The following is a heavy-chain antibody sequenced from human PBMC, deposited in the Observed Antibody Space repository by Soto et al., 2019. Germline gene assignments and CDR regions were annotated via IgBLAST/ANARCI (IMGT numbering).Heavy chain of an antibody. J-gene: IGHJ4*02. CDR1: GGSISSTNW. CDR2: IYHSGTT. Sequence: QVQLQESGPGLVKPSGTLSLTCAVSGGSISSTNWWTWVRQSPGRGLEWIGEIYHSGTTNYSPSLKSRVTIPVDMSTNHLSLTLISVTAADTAVYYCAFPATADFDYWGKGILVTVSS. D-gene: IGHD6-13*01. V-gene: IGHV4-4*02. CDR3: AFPATADFDY.